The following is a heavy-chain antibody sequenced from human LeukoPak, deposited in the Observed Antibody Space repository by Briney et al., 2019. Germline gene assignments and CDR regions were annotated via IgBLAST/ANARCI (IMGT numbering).Heavy chain of an antibody. J-gene: IGHJ4*02. V-gene: IGHV4-34*01. D-gene: IGHD3-10*01. CDR3: ARGLWFGDTPPGY. CDR1: GGTFSGYY. Sequence: SETLSLTCAVYGGTFSGYYWSWIRQPPGKRLEWVGESNDSGGTNYNPSLKSRVTISADKSKNQVSLKLTSVTAADTAVYYCARGLWFGDTPPGYWGQGTLVTVSS. CDR2: SNDSGGT.